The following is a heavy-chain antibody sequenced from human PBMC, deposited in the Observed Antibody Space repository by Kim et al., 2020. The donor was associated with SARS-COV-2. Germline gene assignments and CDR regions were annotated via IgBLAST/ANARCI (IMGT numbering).Heavy chain of an antibody. J-gene: IGHJ3*02. D-gene: IGHD1-26*01. CDR2: ISAYNGNT. Sequence: ASVKVSCKASGYTFTSYGISWVRQAPGQGLEWMGWISAYNGNTNYAQKLQGRVTMTTDTSTSTAYMELRSLRSDDTAVYYCARVGVFRSGSDLGDAFDIWGQGTLVTVSS. V-gene: IGHV1-18*01. CDR3: ARVGVFRSGSDLGDAFDI. CDR1: GYTFTSYG.